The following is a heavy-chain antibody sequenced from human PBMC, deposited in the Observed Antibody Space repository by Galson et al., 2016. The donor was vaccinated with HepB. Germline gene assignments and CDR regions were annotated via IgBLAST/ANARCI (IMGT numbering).Heavy chain of an antibody. Sequence: SLRLSCAASGLTFGRYWMSWVRQAPGKGLEWVANIKQDGSVKDYVDSVKGRFNISRDNAKNSLHLQMNSLRAEDTAVYYCARVKEPSSGNWNVGPKFRRPKGGALDPWGQGTQVTVSS. CDR2: IKQDGSVK. CDR3: ARVKEPSSGNWNVGPKFRRPKGGALDP. J-gene: IGHJ5*02. D-gene: IGHD1-1*01. V-gene: IGHV3-7*03. CDR1: GLTFGRYW.